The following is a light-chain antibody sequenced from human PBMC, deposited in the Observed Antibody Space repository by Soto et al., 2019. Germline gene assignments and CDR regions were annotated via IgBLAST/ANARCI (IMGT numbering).Light chain of an antibody. V-gene: IGLV7-46*01. CDR2: DTS. J-gene: IGLJ3*02. Sequence: QTVVTQEPSLTVSPGGTFTLTCASSTGPVTNGHYAYWIQQKSGQAPRTLIYDTSAKHSWTPARFSGSLVGGKAALTLSGAQPEDEADYYCLLSYSGDLLFGGGTKLTVL. CDR3: LLSYSGDLL. CDR1: TGPVTNGHY.